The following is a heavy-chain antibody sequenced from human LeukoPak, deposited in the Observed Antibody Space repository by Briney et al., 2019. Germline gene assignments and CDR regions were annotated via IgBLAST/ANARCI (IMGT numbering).Heavy chain of an antibody. D-gene: IGHD4-23*01. J-gene: IGHJ4*02. Sequence: GGSLRLSCAASGFTFSSYEMNWIRQAPGKGLEWVSCISGRSSYTKYAGSVKGRFTISREHAKNSLYLEMNSLRADDTAVYFCARQTRSVDPLTYWGPGTLVTVSS. CDR1: GFTFSSYE. V-gene: IGHV3-11*03. CDR2: ISGRSSYT. CDR3: ARQTRSVDPLTY.